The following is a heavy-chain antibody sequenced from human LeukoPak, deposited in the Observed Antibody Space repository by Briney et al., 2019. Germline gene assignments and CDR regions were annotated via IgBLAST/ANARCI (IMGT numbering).Heavy chain of an antibody. Sequence: ASVKVSCKASGYTFTGYYMHWVRQAPGQGLEWMGWINPNSGGTNYAQKFQGRVTMTRDTSISTAYMELSRLRSDDTAVYYCARDRSHYYYGSGGYQGYDYWGQGTLVTVSS. D-gene: IGHD3-10*01. V-gene: IGHV1-2*02. J-gene: IGHJ4*02. CDR1: GYTFTGYY. CDR2: INPNSGGT. CDR3: ARDRSHYYYGSGGYQGYDY.